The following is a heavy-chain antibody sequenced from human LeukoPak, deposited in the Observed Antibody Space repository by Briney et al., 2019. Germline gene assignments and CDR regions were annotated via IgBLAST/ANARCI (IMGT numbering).Heavy chain of an antibody. D-gene: IGHD5/OR15-5a*01. V-gene: IGHV4-34*01. CDR1: GGSFSGYY. CDR3: ARYLRESDYYYYYGMDV. CDR2: INHSGST. J-gene: IGHJ6*02. Sequence: SETLPLTCAVYGGSFSGYYWSWIRQPPGKGLEWIGEINHSGSTNYNPSLKSRDTISVDTSKNQFSLKLSSVTAADTAVYYCARYLRESDYYYYYGMDVWGQGTTVTVS.